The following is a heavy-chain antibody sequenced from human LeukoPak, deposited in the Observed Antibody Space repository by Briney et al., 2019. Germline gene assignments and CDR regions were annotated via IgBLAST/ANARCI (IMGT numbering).Heavy chain of an antibody. V-gene: IGHV1-2*02. CDR3: ARDPSSSGHNWFDP. J-gene: IGHJ5*02. Sequence: ASVKVSCKASGYTFTGYYMHWVRQAPGQGLEWMGWINANSGGTNYAQKFQGRVTMTRDTSISTAYMELSRLRSDDTAVYYCARDPSSSGHNWFDPWGQGTLVTVSS. CDR2: INANSGGT. D-gene: IGHD6-19*01. CDR1: GYTFTGYY.